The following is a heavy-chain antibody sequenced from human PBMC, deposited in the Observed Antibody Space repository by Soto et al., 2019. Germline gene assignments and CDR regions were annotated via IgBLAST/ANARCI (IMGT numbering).Heavy chain of an antibody. D-gene: IGHD6-19*01. V-gene: IGHV3-11*01. CDR2: ISSSGSTI. J-gene: IGHJ3*02. CDR3: ARVSVGWYYAFDI. Sequence: GSLRLSCAASGFTFSDYYMSWIRQAPGKGLEWVSYISSSGSTIYYADSVKGRFTISRDNVKNSLYLQMNSLRAEDTAVYYCARVSVGWYYAFDIWGQGTMVTVSS. CDR1: GFTFSDYY.